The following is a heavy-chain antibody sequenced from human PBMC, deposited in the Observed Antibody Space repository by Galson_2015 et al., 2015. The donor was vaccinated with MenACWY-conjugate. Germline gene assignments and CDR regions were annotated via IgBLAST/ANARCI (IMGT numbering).Heavy chain of an antibody. CDR3: ASSIAAAGRGSGFDP. CDR2: INPSGGST. CDR1: GYTFTSYY. V-gene: IGHV1-46*01. D-gene: IGHD6-13*01. J-gene: IGHJ5*02. Sequence: SVKVSCKASGYTFTSYYMHWVRQAPGQGLEWMGIINPSGGSTSYAQKFQGRVTMTRDTSTSTVYMGLSSLRSEDTAVYYCASSIAAAGRGSGFDPWGQGTLVTVSS.